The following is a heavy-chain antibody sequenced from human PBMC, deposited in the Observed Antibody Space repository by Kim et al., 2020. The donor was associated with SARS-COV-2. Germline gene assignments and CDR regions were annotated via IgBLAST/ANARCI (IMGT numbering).Heavy chain of an antibody. V-gene: IGHV3-64D*09. CDR2: ISSNGGST. D-gene: IGHD6-19*01. CDR1: GFTFSSYA. Sequence: GGSLRLSCSASGFTFSSYAMHWVRQAPGKGLEYVSAISSNGGSTYYADSVKGRFTISRDNSKNTLYLQMSSLRAEDTAVYYCVKDHGSGWNYFDYWGQGTLVTVSS. J-gene: IGHJ4*02. CDR3: VKDHGSGWNYFDY.